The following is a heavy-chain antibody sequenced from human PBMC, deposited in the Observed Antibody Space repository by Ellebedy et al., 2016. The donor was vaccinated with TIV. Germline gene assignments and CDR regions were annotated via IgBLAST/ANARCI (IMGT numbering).Heavy chain of an antibody. J-gene: IGHJ4*02. CDR3: AMETSGWPDH. V-gene: IGHV3-9*01. CDR2: IRWNSDTM. CDR1: GFTFNNYW. D-gene: IGHD6-19*01. Sequence: SLKISCAASGFTFNNYWMHWVRQAPGKGLEWVSHIRWNSDTMGYADSVKGRFTISRDNAKNSLYLEMNNLRVEDTGLYYCAMETSGWPDHWGQGTLVTVSS.